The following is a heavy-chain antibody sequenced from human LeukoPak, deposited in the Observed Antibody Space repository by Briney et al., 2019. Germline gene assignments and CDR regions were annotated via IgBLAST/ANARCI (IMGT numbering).Heavy chain of an antibody. CDR3: AGDQWPVGWLASTRNYYYGMDV. V-gene: IGHV4-59*12. Sequence: SETLSLTCTVSGGSISSYYWSWIRQPPGKGLEWIGYIYYSGSTNYNPSLKSRVTISVDTSKNQFSLKLSSVTAADTAVYYCAGDQWPVGWLASTRNYYYGMDVWGQGTTVTVSS. J-gene: IGHJ6*02. D-gene: IGHD6-19*01. CDR2: IYYSGST. CDR1: GGSISSYY.